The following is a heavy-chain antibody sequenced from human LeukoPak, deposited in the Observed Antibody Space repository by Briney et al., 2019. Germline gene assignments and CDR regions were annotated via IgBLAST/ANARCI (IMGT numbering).Heavy chain of an antibody. CDR2: INSDGSEG. CDR1: GFTFSGFW. V-gene: IGHV3-7*03. Sequence: PGGSLRLSCAVSGFTFSGFWMSWSRQAPGKGLEWVASINSDGSEGYYADVVKGRFTISRDNAKNSLYLQINSLRAEDTAVYYCARDSDYFWFDPWGQGTLVTVSS. D-gene: IGHD2/OR15-2a*01. CDR3: ARDSDYFWFDP. J-gene: IGHJ5*02.